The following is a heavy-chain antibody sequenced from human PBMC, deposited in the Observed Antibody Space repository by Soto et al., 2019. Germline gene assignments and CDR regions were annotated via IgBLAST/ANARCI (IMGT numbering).Heavy chain of an antibody. D-gene: IGHD7-27*01. J-gene: IGHJ4*02. CDR2: IYYNGNI. V-gene: IGHV4-59*11. Sequence: QVQLQESGPRLVKPSETLSLTCSVSGGSISNHYWSWIRQPPGKGLEWIGYIYYNGNINYNPSLKSRVTMSVDTSRNQISLKLTTVTAADTAVYYCTRANWYSEYWGQGTLVTVSS. CDR1: GGSISNHY. CDR3: TRANWYSEY.